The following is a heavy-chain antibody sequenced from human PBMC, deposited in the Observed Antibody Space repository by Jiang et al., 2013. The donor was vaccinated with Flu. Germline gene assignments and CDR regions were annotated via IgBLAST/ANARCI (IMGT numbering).Heavy chain of an antibody. J-gene: IGHJ4*02. D-gene: IGHD3-22*01. CDR3: ARRYYDSSGYYYEGYFDY. V-gene: IGHV2-70*01. Sequence: KPTQTLTLTCTFSGFSLSTSGMCVSWIRQPPGKALEWLALIDWDDDKYYSTSLKTRLTISKDTSKNQVVLTMTNMDPVDTVTYYCARRYYDSSGYYYEGYFDYWGQGTLVTVSS. CDR2: IDWDDDK. CDR1: GFSLSTSGMC.